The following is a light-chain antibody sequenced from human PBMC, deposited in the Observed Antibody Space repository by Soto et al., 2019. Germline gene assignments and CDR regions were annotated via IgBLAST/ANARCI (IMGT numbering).Light chain of an antibody. Sequence: EIVLTQSPGTLSLSPGERATLSCGASQSVNSNYLAWYQHKPGQAPRLLIYGTSKRADGIPDRFSGSGSGTDFTLTISRLEPGDFAVYYCQQYGHARALTFGGGTKVGSN. J-gene: IGKJ4*01. CDR1: QSVNSNY. V-gene: IGKV3-20*01. CDR2: GTS. CDR3: QQYGHARALT.